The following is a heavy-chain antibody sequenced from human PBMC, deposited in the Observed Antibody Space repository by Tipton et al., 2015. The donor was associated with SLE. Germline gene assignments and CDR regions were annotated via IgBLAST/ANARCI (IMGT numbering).Heavy chain of an antibody. J-gene: IGHJ4*02. D-gene: IGHD4/OR15-4a*01. Sequence: SLRLSCAVSSGSISSSDWWSWVRQPPGKGLEWIGEIYRSGSATYNPSLKSRVTISVDTSKNQFSLKLRSVTAADAAVYYCARRCAKGLGYWGQGTLVTVSS. CDR2: IYRSGSA. CDR3: ARRCAKGLGY. V-gene: IGHV4-4*02. CDR1: SGSISSSDW.